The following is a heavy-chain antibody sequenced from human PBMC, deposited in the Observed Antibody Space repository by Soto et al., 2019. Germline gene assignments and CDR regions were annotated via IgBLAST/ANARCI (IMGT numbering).Heavy chain of an antibody. CDR1: GGSFSGYY. CDR2: INHSGST. Sequence: QVQLQQWGAGLLKPSETLSLTCAVYGGSFSGYYWSWIRQPPGKGLEWIGEINHSGSTNYNPSLKSRVTRSVDTSKNQFSLKLSSVTAADTAVYYCARTGRESYDNTPFDYWGQGTLVTVSS. D-gene: IGHD3-22*01. J-gene: IGHJ4*02. V-gene: IGHV4-34*01. CDR3: ARTGRESYDNTPFDY.